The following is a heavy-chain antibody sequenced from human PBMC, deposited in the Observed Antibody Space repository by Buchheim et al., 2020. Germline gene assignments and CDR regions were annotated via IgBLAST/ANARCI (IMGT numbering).Heavy chain of an antibody. J-gene: IGHJ5*02. CDR1: GDSIRSYH. D-gene: IGHD3-3*01. CDR3: ARMAGLGVVSPYFDP. Sequence: QVQLQESGPGLVKPSETLSLSCTVSGDSIRSYHWSWIRQPPGKGLEWIGYIYYSGSTNYNPSLKSRVTISLDTSKTQFSLKMSAMTAADTAMYYCARMAGLGVVSPYFDPWGQGTL. CDR2: IYYSGST. V-gene: IGHV4-59*01.